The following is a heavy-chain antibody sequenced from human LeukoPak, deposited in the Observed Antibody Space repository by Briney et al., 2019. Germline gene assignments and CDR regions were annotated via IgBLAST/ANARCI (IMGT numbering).Heavy chain of an antibody. J-gene: IGHJ6*02. CDR1: GGSFSGYY. V-gene: IGHV4-34*01. CDR3: ARGSDYYYYGMDV. Sequence: SETLSLTCAVYGGSFSGYYWSWLRQPPGKGLEWIGEINHSGSTNYNPSLTSRVTISVDTSKNQFSLKLSSVTAADTAVYYCARGSDYYYYGMDVWGQGTTVTVSS. CDR2: INHSGST.